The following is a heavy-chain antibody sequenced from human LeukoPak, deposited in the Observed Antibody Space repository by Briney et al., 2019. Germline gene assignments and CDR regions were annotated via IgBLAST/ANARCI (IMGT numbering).Heavy chain of an antibody. V-gene: IGHV3-7*01. CDR2: IKQDGSEK. D-gene: IGHD3-22*01. J-gene: IGHJ4*02. CDR1: GFTFSSYW. CDR3: ARAKGYYYDSSGYYYGDY. Sequence: GGSLRLSCAASGFTFSSYWMSWVRQAPGKGLEWVANIKQDGSEKSYVDSVKGRFTISRDNAKNSLYLQMNSLRAEDTAVYYCARAKGYYYDSSGYYYGDYWGQGTLVTVSS.